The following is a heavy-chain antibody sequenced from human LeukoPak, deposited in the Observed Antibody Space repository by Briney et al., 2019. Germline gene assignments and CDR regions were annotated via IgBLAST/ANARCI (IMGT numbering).Heavy chain of an antibody. V-gene: IGHV3-33*01. CDR1: GFTFSSYG. D-gene: IGHD5-12*01. CDR3: ARDEGYSGTDNWFDP. J-gene: IGHJ5*02. Sequence: GGSLRPSCAASGFTFSSYGMHWVRQAPGKGLEWVAVIWYDGSNKYYADSVKGRFTISRDNSKNTLYLQMNSLRAEDTAVYYCARDEGYSGTDNWFDPWGQGTLVTVSS. CDR2: IWYDGSNK.